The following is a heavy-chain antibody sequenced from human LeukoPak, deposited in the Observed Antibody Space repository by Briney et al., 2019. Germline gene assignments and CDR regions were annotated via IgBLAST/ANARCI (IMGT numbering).Heavy chain of an antibody. Sequence: PSETLSLTCAVYGGSFSGYYWSWIRQPPGKGLEWIGEINHSGSTNYNPSLKSRVTISVDTSKNQFSLKLSSVTAADTAVYYCARGPRITIFGVVITFGYWGQGTLVTVSS. J-gene: IGHJ4*02. D-gene: IGHD3-3*01. V-gene: IGHV4-34*01. CDR2: INHSGST. CDR3: ARGPRITIFGVVITFGY. CDR1: GGSFSGYY.